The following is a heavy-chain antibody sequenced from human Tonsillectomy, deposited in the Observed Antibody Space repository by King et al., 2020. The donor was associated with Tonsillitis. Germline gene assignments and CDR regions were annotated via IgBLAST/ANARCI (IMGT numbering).Heavy chain of an antibody. Sequence: QLQESGPGLVKPSETLSLTCTVSGGSISSYYWSWIRQPPGKGLEWIGYIYYSGSTNYNPSLKSRVTISVDTSKNQFSLKLSSVTAADTAVYYCARGRNILIGINWFDPWGQGTLVTVSS. D-gene: IGHD3-9*01. J-gene: IGHJ5*02. CDR1: GGSISSYY. V-gene: IGHV4-59*12. CDR2: IYYSGST. CDR3: ARGRNILIGINWFDP.